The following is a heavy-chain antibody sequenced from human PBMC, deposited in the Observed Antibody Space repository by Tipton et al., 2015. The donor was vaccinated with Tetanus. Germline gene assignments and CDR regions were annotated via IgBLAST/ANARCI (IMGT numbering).Heavy chain of an antibody. D-gene: IGHD2-15*01. J-gene: IGHJ5*02. Sequence: GLVKPSETLSLTCAVYGGSFSGYYWSWIRQPPGKGLEWIGEINHSGSTNYNPSLKSRVTISVDTPKNQFSLKLSSVTAADTAVYYCARGGIVVVVAATPKDNWFDPWGQGTLVTVSS. CDR3: ARGGIVVVVAATPKDNWFDP. CDR2: INHSGST. V-gene: IGHV4-34*01. CDR1: GGSFSGYY.